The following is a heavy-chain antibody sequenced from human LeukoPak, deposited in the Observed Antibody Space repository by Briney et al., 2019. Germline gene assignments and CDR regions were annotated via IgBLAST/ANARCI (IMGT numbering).Heavy chain of an antibody. CDR2: IYTSGST. CDR3: ARLAAGIVDY. J-gene: IGHJ4*02. V-gene: IGHV4-61*02. Sequence: PSQTLSLTCAASGGSISSGGYSWSWIRQPAGKGLEWIGRIYTSGSTNYNPSLKSRVTISVDTSKNQFSLKLSSVTAADTAVYYCARLAAGIVDYWGQGTLVTVSS. D-gene: IGHD6-13*01. CDR1: GGSISSGGYS.